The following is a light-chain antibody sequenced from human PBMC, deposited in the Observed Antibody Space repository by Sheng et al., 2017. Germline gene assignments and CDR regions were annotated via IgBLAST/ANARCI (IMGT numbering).Light chain of an antibody. V-gene: IGKV3-20*01. CDR2: GAS. CDR1: ESVENY. CDR3: QQYGNSPAT. Sequence: ETVLTQSPATLSLSPGERATLSCRASESVENYLAWYQQKPGQAPRLLIYGASSRATGIPDRFRASGSGTDFTLTISRLEPEDFAVYCCQQYGNSPATFGQGTKVEIK. J-gene: IGKJ1*01.